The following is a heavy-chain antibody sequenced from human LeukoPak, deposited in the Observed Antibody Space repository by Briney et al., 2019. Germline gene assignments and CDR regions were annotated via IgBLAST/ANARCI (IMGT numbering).Heavy chain of an antibody. D-gene: IGHD3-10*01. J-gene: IGHJ4*02. CDR3: AKGADPPGDFDY. CDR2: IRYDGSYK. Sequence: PGGSLRLSCAASGFTFSSCGMHWVRQAPGKGLEWVAFIRYDGSYKFHADSVKGRFTISRDNSKNTLYLQVNSLRAEDTAVYYCAKGADPPGDFDYWGQGTLVTVSS. CDR1: GFTFSSCG. V-gene: IGHV3-30*02.